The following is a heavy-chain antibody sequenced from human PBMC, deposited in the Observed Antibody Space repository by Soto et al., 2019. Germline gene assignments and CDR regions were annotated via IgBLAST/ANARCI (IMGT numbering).Heavy chain of an antibody. Sequence: PGGSLRLSCAASGFSVSCYAMSWARQGPGKGLESVSSISGRGDGTYYGDSVQGRFTLSRDTSQKTLYLQMNNLRGEDTAVYLFPKSRRSVLMVYGFGGMDVWGRGTTVTVSS. D-gene: IGHD2-8*01. J-gene: IGHJ6*02. CDR2: ISGRGDGT. V-gene: IGHV3-23*01. CDR1: GFSVSCYA. CDR3: PKSRRSVLMVYGFGGMDV.